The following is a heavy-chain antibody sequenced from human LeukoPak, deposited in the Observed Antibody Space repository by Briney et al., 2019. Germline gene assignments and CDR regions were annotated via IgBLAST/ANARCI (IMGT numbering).Heavy chain of an antibody. D-gene: IGHD6-13*01. Sequence: PGGSLRLSCAASGFTFSSYSMNWVRQAPGKGLEWVSSITTSSYIYYADSVKGRFTISRDNAKNSLYLQMNSLRAEDTAMYYCAREPGSSSWLDYWGQGTLVTVSS. CDR3: AREPGSSSWLDY. J-gene: IGHJ4*02. CDR2: ITTSSYI. CDR1: GFTFSSYS. V-gene: IGHV3-21*01.